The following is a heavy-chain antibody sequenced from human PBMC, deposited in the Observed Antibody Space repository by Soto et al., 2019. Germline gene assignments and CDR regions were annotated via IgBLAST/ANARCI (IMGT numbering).Heavy chain of an antibody. CDR1: GGTFSSYA. Sequence: ASVKVSCKASGGTFSSYAISWVRQAPGQGLEWMVGIIPTFGTANYAQKFQGRVTITADKSTSTAYMELSSLRSEDTAVSYCARGIAAADTFIWFDPWGQGTLVTVSS. CDR3: ARGIAAADTFIWFDP. J-gene: IGHJ5*02. V-gene: IGHV1-69*06. D-gene: IGHD6-13*01. CDR2: IIPTFGTA.